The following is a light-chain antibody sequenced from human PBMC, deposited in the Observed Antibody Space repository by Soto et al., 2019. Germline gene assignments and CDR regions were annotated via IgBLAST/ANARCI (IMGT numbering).Light chain of an antibody. J-gene: IGKJ4*01. CDR3: KQYYNTPPT. CDR2: WAS. CDR1: QSIFYSSNNKNF. V-gene: IGKV4-1*01. Sequence: DIVMTQSPDSLAVSLGERATINCKSSQSIFYSSNNKNFLAWYQQKPGQPPKLLIYWASTRESGVPDRFSGSESGTDFTLTIRSLQAEDVAVYYCKQYYNTPPTVGGGTKVDIK.